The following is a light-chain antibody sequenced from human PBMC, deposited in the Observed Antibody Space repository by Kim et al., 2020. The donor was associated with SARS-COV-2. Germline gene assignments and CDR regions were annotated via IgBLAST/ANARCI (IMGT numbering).Light chain of an antibody. Sequence: SVSPGESPTLSCRASQSVGSYLAWYQQKSGQAPRLLIYATSTRATGIPARFSASGSGTEFILTISSLQSEDFGTYYCQQYYHWRTFGQGTKVDIK. V-gene: IGKV3-15*01. CDR3: QQYYHWRT. CDR2: ATS. CDR1: QSVGSY. J-gene: IGKJ1*01.